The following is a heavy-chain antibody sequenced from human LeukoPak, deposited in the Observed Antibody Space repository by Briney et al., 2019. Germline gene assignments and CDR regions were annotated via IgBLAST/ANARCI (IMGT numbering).Heavy chain of an antibody. CDR3: ARDRWDGSGYFE. CDR1: GGSVSSGSYY. V-gene: IGHV4-61*01. D-gene: IGHD3-22*01. CDR2: IYYSGST. Sequence: KSSETLSLTCTVSGGSVSSGSYYWSWIRQPPGKGLEWIGYIYYSGSTNYNPSLKSRVTISVDTSKNQFSLKLSSVTAADTAVYYCARDRWDGSGYFEWGQGTLVTVSS. J-gene: IGHJ4*02.